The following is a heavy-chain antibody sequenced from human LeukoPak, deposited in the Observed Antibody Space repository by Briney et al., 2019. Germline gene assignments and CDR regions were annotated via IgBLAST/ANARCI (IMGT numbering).Heavy chain of an antibody. CDR1: GFTFTNAW. V-gene: IGHV3-15*01. CDR2: IKTKSDGGTT. J-gene: IGHJ4*02. Sequence: PGGSLRLSCAASGFTFTNAWMSWVRQAPGKGLEWVGHIKTKSDGGTTDYAAPVNGRFTISRDDSENMLYLQMNSLETEDTAVYYCTAPRGPRNGYYLCDYWGQRTLVTVSS. CDR3: TAPRGPRNGYYLCDY. D-gene: IGHD3-22*01.